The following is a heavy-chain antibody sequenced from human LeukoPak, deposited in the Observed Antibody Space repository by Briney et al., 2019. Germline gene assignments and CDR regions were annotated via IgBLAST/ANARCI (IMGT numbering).Heavy chain of an antibody. CDR3: ANQKQDLLWFGELLYYYYYMDV. V-gene: IGHV3-23*01. J-gene: IGHJ6*03. CDR1: EITFSDYA. Sequence: PGGSLRLSCTASEITFSDYAMNWVRQAPGKGLEWVSAVSGSGTTTYYADSVKGRFSISRDNSKNTLYLQMNSLRAEDTAVYYCANQKQDLLWFGELLYYYYYMDVWGKGTTVTISS. CDR2: VSGSGTTT. D-gene: IGHD3-10*01.